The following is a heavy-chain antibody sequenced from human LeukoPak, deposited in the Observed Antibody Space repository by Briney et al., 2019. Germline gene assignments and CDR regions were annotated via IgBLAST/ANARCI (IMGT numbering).Heavy chain of an antibody. CDR1: GFTFSTFA. CDR3: ATYRQVLLPFES. Sequence: QPGGSLRLSCAASGFTFSTFAMIWVRQPPGKGLEWVSSIFPSGGEIHYADSVRGRFTISIDNSKSTLSLQMNSLRAEDTAIYYCATYRQVLLPFESWGQGTLVTVSS. D-gene: IGHD2-8*02. CDR2: IFPSGGEI. J-gene: IGHJ4*02. V-gene: IGHV3-23*01.